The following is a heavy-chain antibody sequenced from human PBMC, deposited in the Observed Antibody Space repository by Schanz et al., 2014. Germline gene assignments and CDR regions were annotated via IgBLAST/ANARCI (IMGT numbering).Heavy chain of an antibody. V-gene: IGHV7-4-1*02. J-gene: IGHJ4*02. CDR2: INTNTGNP. D-gene: IGHD3-10*01. CDR3: ARRGIRGVFSSFDY. CDR1: GYTFTNYA. Sequence: QVQLVQSGSELKKPGASVKVSCKASGYTFTNYAINWVRQAPGQGLEWMGWINTNTGNPTYAQAFPGRFLFSLDTSVNTAYLQISSLEADDTAVYYCARRGIRGVFSSFDYWGLGTLVTVSS.